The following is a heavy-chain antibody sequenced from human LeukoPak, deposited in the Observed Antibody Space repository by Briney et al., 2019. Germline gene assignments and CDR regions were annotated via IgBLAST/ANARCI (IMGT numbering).Heavy chain of an antibody. V-gene: IGHV4-61*02. J-gene: IGHJ3*02. CDR3: ARNRGYDLGDAFDI. CDR1: GGSISSGSYY. CDR2: IYTSGST. Sequence: SQTLSLTCTVSGGSISSGSYYWSWLRQPAGKGLEWIGRIYTSGSTNYNPSLKSRVTISVDTSKNQFSLKLSSVTAADTAVYYCARNRGYDLGDAFDIWGQGTMVTVSS. D-gene: IGHD5-12*01.